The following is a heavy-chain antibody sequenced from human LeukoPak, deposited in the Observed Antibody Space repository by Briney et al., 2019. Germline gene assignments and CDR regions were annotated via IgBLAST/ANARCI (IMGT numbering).Heavy chain of an antibody. CDR1: GGSISSSNW. V-gene: IGHV4-4*02. Sequence: PSETLSLTCAVSGGSISSSNWWSWVRQPPGKGLEWIGEIYHSGSTNYNPSLKSRVTISVDKSKNQFSLKLSSVTAADTAVYYCARVEHGIVVVSGDYYYYMDVWGKGTTVTVSS. J-gene: IGHJ6*03. D-gene: IGHD2-21*01. CDR3: ARVEHGIVVVSGDYYYYMDV. CDR2: IYHSGST.